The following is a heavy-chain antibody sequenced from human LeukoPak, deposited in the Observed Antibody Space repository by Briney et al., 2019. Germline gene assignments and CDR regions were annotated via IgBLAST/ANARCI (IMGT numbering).Heavy chain of an antibody. Sequence: ASVKVSCKAPGYTFTSYGISWVRQAPGQGLEWMGWISAYNGNTNYAQKLQGRVTMTTDTSTSTAYMELRSLRSDDTAVYYCARGCSSTSYPFPCDYYYYMDVWGKGTTVTVSS. CDR1: GYTFTSYG. CDR3: ARGCSSTSYPFPCDYYYYMDV. V-gene: IGHV1-18*01. J-gene: IGHJ6*03. D-gene: IGHD2-2*01. CDR2: ISAYNGNT.